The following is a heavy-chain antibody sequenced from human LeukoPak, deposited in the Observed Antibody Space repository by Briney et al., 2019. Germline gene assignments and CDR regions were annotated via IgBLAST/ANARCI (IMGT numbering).Heavy chain of an antibody. Sequence: GESLKISCKGSGYSFTSYWIGWVRQMPGKGLEWMGIIYPGDSDTRYSPSFQGQVTISADKSISTAYLQWSSLKASDTAIYYCARGELSLALPFDYWGQGTLVTVSS. CDR1: GYSFTSYW. CDR2: IYPGDSDT. V-gene: IGHV5-51*01. CDR3: ARGELSLALPFDY. D-gene: IGHD3-16*02. J-gene: IGHJ4*02.